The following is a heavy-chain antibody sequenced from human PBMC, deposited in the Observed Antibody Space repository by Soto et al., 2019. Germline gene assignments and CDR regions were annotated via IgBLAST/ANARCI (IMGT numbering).Heavy chain of an antibody. D-gene: IGHD6-6*01. V-gene: IGHV4-59*01. J-gene: IGHJ6*02. Sequence: QVQLQESGPGLVKASETLSLTCTVSGGSISSYYWSWIRQPPGKGLEWIGFIYYTGSTNYNPSLRSRGSISVDTSRNQFSLKLNSVHAADTAIYFCARDKGPRRSYYGMDVWGQGTTVTVAS. CDR3: ARDKGPRRSYYGMDV. CDR2: IYYTGST. CDR1: GGSISSYY.